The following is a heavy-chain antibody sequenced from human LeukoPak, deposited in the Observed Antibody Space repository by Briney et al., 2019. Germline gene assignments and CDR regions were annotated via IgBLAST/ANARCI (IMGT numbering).Heavy chain of an antibody. J-gene: IGHJ4*02. CDR2: IYYSGST. V-gene: IGHV4-59*08. CDR3: ASLPYYDFWSGINY. CDR1: GGSISSYY. Sequence: PSETLSLTCTVSGGSISSYYRSWIRQPPGKGLEWIGYIYYSGSTNYNPSLKSRVTISVDTSKNQFSLKLSSVTAADTAVYYCASLPYYDFWSGINYWGQGTLVTVSS. D-gene: IGHD3-3*01.